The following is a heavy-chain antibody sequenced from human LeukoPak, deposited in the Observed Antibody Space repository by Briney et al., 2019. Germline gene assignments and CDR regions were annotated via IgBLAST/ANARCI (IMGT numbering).Heavy chain of an antibody. CDR3: ARRRSSSLIDY. J-gene: IGHJ4*01. V-gene: IGHV5-51*01. CDR1: GYSCSSYW. CDR2: IYPGDSDT. D-gene: IGHD3-10*01. Sequence: GESLKISCKGSGYSCSSYWIGWVRQMPGKGLEWMGIIYPGDSDTTYSPSFQGQVTISADKSISTAYLQWSSLKASDTAMYFCARRRSSSLIDYWGRGTLVTVSS.